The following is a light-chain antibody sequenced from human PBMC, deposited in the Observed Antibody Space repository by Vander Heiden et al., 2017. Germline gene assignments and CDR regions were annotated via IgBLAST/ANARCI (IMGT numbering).Light chain of an antibody. Sequence: QSVLTHPAVPSGHPRQGTTISCSRSSSSIGSNSVNWYQQLPGTAPKLLTYSNNQRPSGVPDRFSGSKSGTSASLAIGGLQSEDEADYFCAAWDDSLNGVLFGGGTRLTVL. CDR1: SSSIGSNS. J-gene: IGLJ2*01. CDR2: SNN. V-gene: IGLV1-44*01. CDR3: AAWDDSLNGVL.